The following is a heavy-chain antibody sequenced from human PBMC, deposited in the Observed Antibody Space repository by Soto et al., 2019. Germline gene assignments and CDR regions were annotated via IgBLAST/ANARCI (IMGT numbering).Heavy chain of an antibody. CDR2: IYSGGST. CDR3: ARGIGGRRTSTRYYYYYYMDV. J-gene: IGHJ6*03. V-gene: IGHV3-53*04. Sequence: GGSLRLSCAASGFTVSSNYMSWVRQAPGKGLEWVSVIYSGGSTYYADSVKGRFTISRHNSKNTLYLQMNSLRAEDTAVYYCARGIGGRRTSTRYYYYYYMDVWGKGTTVTVSS. D-gene: IGHD2-15*01. CDR1: GFTVSSNY.